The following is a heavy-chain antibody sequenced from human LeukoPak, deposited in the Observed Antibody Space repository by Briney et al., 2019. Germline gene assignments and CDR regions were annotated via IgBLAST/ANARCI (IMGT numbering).Heavy chain of an antibody. V-gene: IGHV3-11*01. CDR2: ISSSAITM. J-gene: IGHJ4*02. CDR1: GFTFSNYY. CDR3: ARANNWNYPYYFDY. Sequence: GGSLRLSCAASGFTFSNYYISWIRQAPGKGLEWVSYISSSAITMYYADSVKGRFTISRDNAKNSLYLQMNSLRAEDTAVYYCARANNWNYPYYFDYRGQGTLVTVSS. D-gene: IGHD1-7*01.